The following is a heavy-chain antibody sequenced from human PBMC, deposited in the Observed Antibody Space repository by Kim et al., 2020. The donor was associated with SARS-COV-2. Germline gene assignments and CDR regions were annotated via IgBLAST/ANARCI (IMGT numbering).Heavy chain of an antibody. V-gene: IGHV3-30*18. CDR2: ISYDGSNK. J-gene: IGHJ6*01. Sequence: GGSLRLSCAASGFTFSSYGMHWVRQAPGKGLEWVAVISYDGSNKYYADSVKGRFTISRDNSKNTLYLQMNSLRAEDTAVYYCAKEGFEDTAMVSRGYYY. CDR1: GFTFSSYG. D-gene: IGHD5-18*01. CDR3: AKEGFEDTAMVSRGYYY.